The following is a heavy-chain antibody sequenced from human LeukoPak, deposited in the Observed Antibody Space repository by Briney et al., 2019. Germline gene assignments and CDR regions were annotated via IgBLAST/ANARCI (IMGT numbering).Heavy chain of an antibody. D-gene: IGHD1-1*01. CDR3: ARGGFLDPFDP. CDR1: PGPIASYF. V-gene: IGHV4-59*01. CDR2: ISYGGSI. Sequence: SETLSLTCTVPPGPIASYFWYWIRQPPGKGLHWTGYISYGGSINHLPSLRGRGIISLGSFKNQGCMKLSSVTAADSAVYYCARGGFLDPFDPWGQGTLVTVSS. J-gene: IGHJ5*02.